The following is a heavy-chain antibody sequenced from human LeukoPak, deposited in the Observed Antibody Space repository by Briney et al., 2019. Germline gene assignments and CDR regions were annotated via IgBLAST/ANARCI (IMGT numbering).Heavy chain of an antibody. CDR3: AREGIAVAPGHFQH. CDR2: IIPILGIA. J-gene: IGHJ1*01. CDR1: GGTFSSYA. V-gene: IGHV1-69*04. D-gene: IGHD6-19*01. Sequence: SVKVSCKASGGTFSSYAISWVRQAPGQGLEWMGRIIPILGIANYAQKFQGRVTITADKSTSTAYMELSSLRSEDTAVYYCAREGIAVAPGHFQHWGQGTLVTVSS.